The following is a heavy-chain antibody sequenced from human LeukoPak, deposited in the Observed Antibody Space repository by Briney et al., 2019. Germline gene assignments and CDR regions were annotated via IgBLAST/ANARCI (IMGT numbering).Heavy chain of an antibody. Sequence: GGSLRLSCAASGFTFSSYGMHWVRQAPGKGLEWVAATSSSDAGTYHADSVRGRFTISRDNSKNTLYLQMNSLRAEDAAVYFCAKAPVTSCRGAYCYPFDSWGQGTLVTVSS. CDR2: TSSSDAGT. J-gene: IGHJ4*02. CDR1: GFTFSSYG. CDR3: AKAPVTSCRGAYCYPFDS. D-gene: IGHD2-21*01. V-gene: IGHV3-23*01.